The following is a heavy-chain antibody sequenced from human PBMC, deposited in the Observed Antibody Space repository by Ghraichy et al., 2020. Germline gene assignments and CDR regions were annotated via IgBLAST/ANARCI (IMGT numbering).Heavy chain of an antibody. V-gene: IGHV3-30*18. Sequence: GGSLRLSCVTSGFTFGSYGMHWVRQAPGKGLEWVSVISYDGHNENYADSVKGRFTTSRDNPKNTLYLQMNSLREEDTAVYYCAKTSRNRGHTGYDFDYWGQGTLVPVSS. CDR1: GFTFGSYG. J-gene: IGHJ4*02. CDR3: AKTSRNRGHTGYDFDY. CDR2: ISYDGHNE. D-gene: IGHD5-12*01.